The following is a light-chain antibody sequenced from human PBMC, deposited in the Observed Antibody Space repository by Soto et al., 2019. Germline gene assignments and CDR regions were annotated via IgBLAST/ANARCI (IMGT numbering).Light chain of an antibody. CDR2: LAS. J-gene: IGKJ3*01. V-gene: IGKV1-39*01. CDR3: QQSYSLT. CDR1: QSISTY. Sequence: DIQMTQSPSSLSASVGDRVTIACRASQSISTYLNWYQQKPGQAPKLLIYLASNLQGGVPSRFSDSGSGTDFTLTISSLQPEDFATYYCQQSYSLTFGPGTTVDIK.